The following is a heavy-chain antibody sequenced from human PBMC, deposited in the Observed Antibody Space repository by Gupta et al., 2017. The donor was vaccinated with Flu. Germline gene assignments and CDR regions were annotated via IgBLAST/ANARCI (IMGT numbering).Heavy chain of an antibody. J-gene: IGHJ4*02. Sequence: EVHLVESGGHLVQPGGSLRLSCAASGFIVSDSHMNWVRQAPGKGLEWVAYIGSGGNVDNADSVKGRFTISRDNAKNSLYLERNSLRDEDTALYYCVRDHDWAFTNWGQGTLVTVSS. V-gene: IGHV3-48*02. D-gene: IGHD3-9*01. CDR1: GFIVSDSH. CDR2: IGSGGNV. CDR3: VRDHDWAFTN.